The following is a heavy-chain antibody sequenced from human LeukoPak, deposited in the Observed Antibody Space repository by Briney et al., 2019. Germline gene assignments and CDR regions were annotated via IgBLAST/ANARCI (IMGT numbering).Heavy chain of an antibody. Sequence: GGSLRLSCATPGFTFSTYWMSWVRQAPGKGLEWVANINQDGSDKYYVDSVKGRFTISRDNAKKSLYLQMNSLRAEDTAVYYCARDGNILTGYYADYWGQGTLVTVSS. J-gene: IGHJ4*02. CDR2: INQDGSDK. CDR1: GFTFSTYW. CDR3: ARDGNILTGYYADY. V-gene: IGHV3-7*01. D-gene: IGHD3-9*01.